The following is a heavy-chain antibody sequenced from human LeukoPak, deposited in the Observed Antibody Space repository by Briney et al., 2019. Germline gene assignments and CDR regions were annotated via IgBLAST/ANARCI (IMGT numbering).Heavy chain of an antibody. Sequence: PRGSLRLACAASGFTFSSYGRSWVRRAPGKGREWVSAISGSGGSTYYADSVKGRFTISRDNSKNTLYLQMNSLRAEDTAVYYCAKGIVLRYFDWLLPYENAFDIWGQETMVTVSS. CDR1: GFTFSSYG. CDR2: ISGSGGST. D-gene: IGHD3-9*01. V-gene: IGHV3-23*01. J-gene: IGHJ3*02. CDR3: AKGIVLRYFDWLLPYENAFDI.